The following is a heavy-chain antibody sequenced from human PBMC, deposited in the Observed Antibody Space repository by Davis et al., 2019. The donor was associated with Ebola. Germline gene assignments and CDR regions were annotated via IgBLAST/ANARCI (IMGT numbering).Heavy chain of an antibody. CDR3: ARDFYYDSSGYYYGPYYYYGMDV. Sequence: GGSLRLSCAASGFTFSSYAMHWVRQAPGKGLEWVAVISYDGSNKYYADSVKGRFTISRDNAKNTLYLQMNSLRAEDTAVYYCARDFYYDSSGYYYGPYYYYGMDVWGQGTTVTVSS. J-gene: IGHJ6*02. D-gene: IGHD3-22*01. CDR1: GFTFSSYA. CDR2: ISYDGSNK. V-gene: IGHV3-30-3*01.